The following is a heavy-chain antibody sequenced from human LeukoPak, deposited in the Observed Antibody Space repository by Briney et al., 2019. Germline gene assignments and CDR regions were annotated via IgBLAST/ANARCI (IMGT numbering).Heavy chain of an antibody. J-gene: IGHJ6*02. Sequence: GGSLQLSCAASGSTFSGSAMHWVRQASGKGLEWVGRIRSKANTYATAYAASVKGRFTISRDDSKNTAYLHMNSLKTEDTAVYYCTRLFSGGSGYYFNGMDVWGQGTTVTVSS. CDR3: TRLFSGGSGYYFNGMDV. CDR2: IRSKANTYAT. V-gene: IGHV3-73*01. CDR1: GSTFSGSA. D-gene: IGHD3-10*01.